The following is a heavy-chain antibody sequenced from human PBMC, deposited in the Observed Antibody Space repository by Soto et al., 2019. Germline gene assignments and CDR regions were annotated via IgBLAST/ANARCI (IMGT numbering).Heavy chain of an antibody. Sequence: SETLSLTRTVSGGSISSSSYYWGWIRQPPGKGLEWIGSIYYSGSTYYNPSLKSRVTISVDTSKNQFSLKLSSVTAADTAVYYCARRTDDILTGYYALDYWGQGTLVTVSS. CDR1: GGSISSSSYY. CDR2: IYYSGST. V-gene: IGHV4-39*01. CDR3: ARRTDDILTGYYALDY. J-gene: IGHJ4*02. D-gene: IGHD3-9*01.